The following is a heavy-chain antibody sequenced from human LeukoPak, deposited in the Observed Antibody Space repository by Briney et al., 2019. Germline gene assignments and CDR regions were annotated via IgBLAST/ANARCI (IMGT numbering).Heavy chain of an antibody. J-gene: IGHJ4*02. CDR2: INHSGST. CDR1: GGSFSGYY. V-gene: IGHV4-34*01. Sequence: SETLSLTCAVYGGSFSGYYWSWIRQPPGKGLEWIGEINHSGSTNYNPSLKSRVTISVDTSKNQFSLHLSSVTAADTAVYFCARKYYDAWSGYHHEYYFDYWGQGALVTVSS. CDR3: ARKYYDAWSGYHHEYYFDY. D-gene: IGHD3-3*01.